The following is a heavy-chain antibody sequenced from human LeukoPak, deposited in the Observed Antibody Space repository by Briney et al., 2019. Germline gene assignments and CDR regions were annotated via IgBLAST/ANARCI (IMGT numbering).Heavy chain of an antibody. CDR1: GLTFSRYD. CDR2: IGTGGNT. Sequence: GGSLRLSCAASGLTFSRYDMHWVRQATGKGLEWISSIGTGGNTYYIGSVKGRFTISRENAKSSLYLQMNSLRAGDTAVYYCVRGGEIGFDSWGQATLVTVSS. CDR3: VRGGEIGFDS. J-gene: IGHJ5*01. V-gene: IGHV3-13*04. D-gene: IGHD3-16*01.